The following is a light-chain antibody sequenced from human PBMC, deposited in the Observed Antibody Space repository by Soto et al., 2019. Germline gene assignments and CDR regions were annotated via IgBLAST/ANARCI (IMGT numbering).Light chain of an antibody. Sequence: QSALTQPASVSGSPGQSITISCTGTSSDVGGYNYVSWYQQHPGKAPKLMIYEVSNRPSGVSNRFSGSKSGNTASLTISGLQAEDGAEYYCSSYTSSSTRVFGGGTKLTVL. CDR3: SSYTSSSTRV. CDR1: SSDVGGYNY. J-gene: IGLJ3*02. V-gene: IGLV2-14*01. CDR2: EVS.